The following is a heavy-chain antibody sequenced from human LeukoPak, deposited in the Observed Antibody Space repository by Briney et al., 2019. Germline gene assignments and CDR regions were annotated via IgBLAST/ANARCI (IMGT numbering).Heavy chain of an antibody. J-gene: IGHJ6*02. CDR3: ARETAYYYYGMDV. V-gene: IGHV4-30-4*01. Sequence: SETLSLTCTVSGGSINSGDYYWSWIRQPPGKGLEWIGYIYYSGSTYYNPSLKSRVTISVDTSKNQFSLKLSSVTAADTAVYYCARETAYYYYGMDVWGQGTTVTVSS. CDR1: GGSINSGDYY. CDR2: IYYSGST.